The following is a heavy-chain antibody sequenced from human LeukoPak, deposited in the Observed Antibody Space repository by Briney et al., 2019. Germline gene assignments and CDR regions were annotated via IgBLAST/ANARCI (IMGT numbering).Heavy chain of an antibody. CDR2: ITHSGIT. V-gene: IGHV4-34*01. CDR3: ARYYCSGGGCYSLADY. D-gene: IGHD2-15*01. J-gene: IGHJ4*02. CDR1: GGSFSDYY. Sequence: SETLSLTCAVYGGSFSDYYWSWIRQPPGMGLEWIGEITHSGITNYNPSLKSRVTMSVDTSKNQFSLKLRSVTAADTAVYYCARYYCSGGGCYSLADYWGQGNLVTVSS.